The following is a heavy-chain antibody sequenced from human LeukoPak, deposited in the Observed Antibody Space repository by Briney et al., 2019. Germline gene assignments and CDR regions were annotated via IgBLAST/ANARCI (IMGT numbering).Heavy chain of an antibody. CDR3: AREGAYQLLSWFDP. CDR2: INHSGST. J-gene: IGHJ5*02. V-gene: IGHV4-34*01. CDR1: GGSFSGYY. Sequence: SETLSLTCAVYGGSFSGYYWSWIRQPPGKGLEWIGEINHSGSTNYNPSLKSRVTISVDTSKNQFPLKLSSVTAADTAVYYCAREGAYQLLSWFDPWGQGTLVTVSS. D-gene: IGHD2-2*01.